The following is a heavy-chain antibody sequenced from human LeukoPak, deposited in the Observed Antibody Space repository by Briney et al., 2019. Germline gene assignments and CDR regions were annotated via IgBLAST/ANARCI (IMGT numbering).Heavy chain of an antibody. Sequence: SQTLSLTCSVSGVSITFGSYYWTCLRQPAGKGLEWIGRIYTSVRTFYNPSLKSRVTISMDTSMNQFSLRLNSVTAADTAVYYCARARVIPASFDDWGQGALVTVSS. CDR2: IYTSVRT. CDR3: ARARVIPASFDD. D-gene: IGHD3-16*02. V-gene: IGHV4-61*02. CDR1: GVSITFGSYY. J-gene: IGHJ4*02.